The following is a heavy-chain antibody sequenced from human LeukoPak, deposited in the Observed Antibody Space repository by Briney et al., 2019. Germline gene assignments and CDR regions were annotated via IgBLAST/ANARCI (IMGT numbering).Heavy chain of an antibody. CDR1: GGSISSYY. J-gene: IGHJ4*02. CDR2: IYYSGST. Sequence: ASETLSLTCTVSGGSISSYYWSWIRQPPGKGLEWIGYIYYSGSTNYNPSLKSRVTISVDTSKNQFSLKLGSVTAADTAVYYCARGYSYGLEAYFDYWGQGTLVTVSS. V-gene: IGHV4-59*01. D-gene: IGHD5-18*01. CDR3: ARGYSYGLEAYFDY.